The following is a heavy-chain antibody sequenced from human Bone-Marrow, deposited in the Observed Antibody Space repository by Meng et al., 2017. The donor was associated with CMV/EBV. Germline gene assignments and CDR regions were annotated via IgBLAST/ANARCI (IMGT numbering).Heavy chain of an antibody. D-gene: IGHD2-2*02. CDR2: IKQDGSEK. Sequence: GGSLRLSCAASGFTFSSYWMSWVRQAPGKGLEWVANIKQDGSEKYYVDSVKGRFTISRDNAKNSLYLQMNSLRAEDTAVYYCARAHCSSTSCYRWGFDYWGQGTLVTVSS. CDR3: ARAHCSSTSCYRWGFDY. J-gene: IGHJ4*02. V-gene: IGHV3-7*04. CDR1: GFTFSSYW.